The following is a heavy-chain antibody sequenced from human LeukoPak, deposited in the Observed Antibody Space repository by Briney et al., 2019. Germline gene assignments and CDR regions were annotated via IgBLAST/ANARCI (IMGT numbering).Heavy chain of an antibody. CDR3: ARFMVRGLIVDY. J-gene: IGHJ4*02. D-gene: IGHD3-10*01. V-gene: IGHV4-34*01. CDR1: GGSFSGYY. Sequence: PSETLSLTCAVYGGSFSGYYWSWIRQPPGKGLEWLGEINHSGSTNYNPSLKSRVTISVDTPKNQFSLKLSSVTAADTAVYYCARFMVRGLIVDYWGQGTLVTVSS. CDR2: INHSGST.